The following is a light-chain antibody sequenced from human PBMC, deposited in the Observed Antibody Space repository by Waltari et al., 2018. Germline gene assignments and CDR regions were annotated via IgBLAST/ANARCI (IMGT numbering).Light chain of an antibody. V-gene: IGKV3-15*01. CDR1: QSVSSN. CDR2: GAS. Sequence: EMLMTQSPATLSVSPGERATLSCRASQSVSSNLAWYQQKPGQAPRLLIYGASTRTTGIPARFSGCGSGTEFTLTISTLQSEDFALYYCQQYNNWPFTFGPGTKVEIK. J-gene: IGKJ3*01. CDR3: QQYNNWPFT.